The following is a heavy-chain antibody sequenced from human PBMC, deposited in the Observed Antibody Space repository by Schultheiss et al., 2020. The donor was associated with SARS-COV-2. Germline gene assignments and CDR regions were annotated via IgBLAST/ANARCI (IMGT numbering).Heavy chain of an antibody. CDR3: ATRGKDY. CDR1: GFTFSSYG. J-gene: IGHJ4*02. V-gene: IGHV3-30*12. CDR2: ISYDGSNK. Sequence: GGSLRLSCAASGFTFSSYGMHWVRQAPGKGLEWVAVISYDGSNKYYADSVKGRFTISRDNSKNTLYLQLSSLRAEDTAIYYCATRGKDYWGQGTLVTVSS.